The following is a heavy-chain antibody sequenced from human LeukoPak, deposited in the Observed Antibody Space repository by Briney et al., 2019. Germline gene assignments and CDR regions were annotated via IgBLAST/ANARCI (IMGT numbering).Heavy chain of an antibody. CDR2: IKSKTDGGTT. D-gene: IGHD3-3*01. V-gene: IGHV3-15*01. J-gene: IGHJ4*02. Sequence: GGSLRLSCEASGFTFRNYWMSWVRQAPGKGLEWVGRIKSKTDGGTTDYAAPVKGRFTISRDDSKNTLYLQMYSLKTEDTAVYYCTTEDLWIGYLGLDYWGQGTLVTVSS. CDR1: GFTFRNYW. CDR3: TTEDLWIGYLGLDY.